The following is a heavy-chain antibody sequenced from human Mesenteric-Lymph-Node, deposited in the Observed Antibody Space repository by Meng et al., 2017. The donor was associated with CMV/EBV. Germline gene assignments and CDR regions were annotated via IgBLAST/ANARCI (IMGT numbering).Heavy chain of an antibody. Sequence: SETLSLTCAVYGGSFSGYYWSWIRQPPGKGLEWIGEINHSGSTNYNPSLKSRVTISVDTSKNQFSLKLSSVTAADTAVYYGEEGIRYFDSQNWFDPWGQGTLVTVSS. CDR1: GGSFSGYY. CDR3: EEGIRYFDSQNWFDP. V-gene: IGHV4-34*01. D-gene: IGHD3-9*01. CDR2: INHSGST. J-gene: IGHJ5*02.